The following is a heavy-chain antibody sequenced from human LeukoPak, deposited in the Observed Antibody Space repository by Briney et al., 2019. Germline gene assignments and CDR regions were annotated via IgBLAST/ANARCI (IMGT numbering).Heavy chain of an antibody. Sequence: ASVKLSCKASGSTVTGYYMHWVRQAPGPGLGWMGWINTNSSGTTYAQKFQGRVTMTRDTSISTVYMELSTLRSDDTAVYYCASARGSYEDYFDYWGQGTLVTVSS. J-gene: IGHJ4*02. CDR3: ASARGSYEDYFDY. D-gene: IGHD2-2*01. CDR2: INTNSSGT. CDR1: GSTVTGYY. V-gene: IGHV1-2*02.